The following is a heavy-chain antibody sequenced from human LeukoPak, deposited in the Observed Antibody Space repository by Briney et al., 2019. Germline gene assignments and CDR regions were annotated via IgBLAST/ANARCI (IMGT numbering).Heavy chain of an antibody. Sequence: PSETLSLTCAVYGGSFSGYYWSWIRQPPGKGLEWIGEINHSGSTNYNPSLKSRVTISVDTSKNQFSLKLSSVTAADTAVYYCARSTLLRFFLYGMDVWGQGTTVTVSS. D-gene: IGHD3-3*01. CDR3: ARSTLLRFFLYGMDV. J-gene: IGHJ6*02. CDR1: GGSFSGYY. V-gene: IGHV4-34*01. CDR2: INHSGST.